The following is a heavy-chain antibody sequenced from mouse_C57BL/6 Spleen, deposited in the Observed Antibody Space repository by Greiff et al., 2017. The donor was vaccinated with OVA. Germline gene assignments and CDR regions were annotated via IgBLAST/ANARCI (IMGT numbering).Heavy chain of an antibody. D-gene: IGHD2-1*01. J-gene: IGHJ1*03. CDR2: INPGSGGT. Sequence: QVQLQQSGAELVRPGTSVKVSCKASGYAFTNYLIEWVKQRPGQGLEWIGVINPGSGGTNYNEKFKGKATLTADKSSSTAYMQLSSLTSEDSAVYFCARGTTYYYGNYVGYFEVWGTGTTVTVSS. CDR3: ARGTTYYYGNYVGYFEV. V-gene: IGHV1-54*01. CDR1: GYAFTNYL.